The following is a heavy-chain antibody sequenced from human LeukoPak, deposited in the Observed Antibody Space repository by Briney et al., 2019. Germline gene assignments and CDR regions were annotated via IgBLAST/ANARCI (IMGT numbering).Heavy chain of an antibody. Sequence: SETLSLTCAVYGGSFSGYYWSWIRQPPGKGLEWIGYIYYSGSTNYNPSLKSRVTISVDTSKNQFSLKLSSVTAADTAVYYCARYCSSTSCYRNGMDVWGQGTTVTVSS. CDR1: GGSFSGYY. J-gene: IGHJ6*02. D-gene: IGHD2-2*02. CDR2: IYYSGST. CDR3: ARYCSSTSCYRNGMDV. V-gene: IGHV4-59*08.